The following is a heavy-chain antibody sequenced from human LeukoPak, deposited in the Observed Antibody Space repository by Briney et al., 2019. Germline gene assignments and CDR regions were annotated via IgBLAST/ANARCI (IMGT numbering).Heavy chain of an antibody. Sequence: ASVKVSCKGSGYTFTGYYMHWVRQAPGEGLEWMGRFNPNTGGTSYAQRFQGRVTMTRDTSISTAYMELSRLRSDDTAVYYCAKDSDYYGSGSYSLPDYWGQGTLVTVSS. J-gene: IGHJ4*02. CDR1: GYTFTGYY. D-gene: IGHD3-10*01. CDR3: AKDSDYYGSGSYSLPDY. CDR2: FNPNTGGT. V-gene: IGHV1-2*02.